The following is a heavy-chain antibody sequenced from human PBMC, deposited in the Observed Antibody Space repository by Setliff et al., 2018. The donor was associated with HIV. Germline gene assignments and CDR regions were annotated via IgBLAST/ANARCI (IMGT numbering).Heavy chain of an antibody. CDR3: ARGYYSFWSGYYDSRFPNPIDAFDI. CDR2: ISAYNGNT. Sequence: GASVKVSCKASGYTFSSYGISWVRQAPGQGVEWMGWISAYNGNTNYAQKLQGRVTMTTDTSTSTAYMELRSLRFDDTAVYYCARGYYSFWSGYYDSRFPNPIDAFDIWGQGTMVTVSS. D-gene: IGHD3-3*01. J-gene: IGHJ3*02. V-gene: IGHV1-18*01. CDR1: GYTFSSYG.